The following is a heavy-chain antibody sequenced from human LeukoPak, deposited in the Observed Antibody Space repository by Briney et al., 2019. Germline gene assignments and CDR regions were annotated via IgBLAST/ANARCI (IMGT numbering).Heavy chain of an antibody. CDR3: ARDPRGERKLYYYYGMDV. D-gene: IGHD3-10*01. J-gene: IGHJ6*04. CDR2: ISSSSSYI. V-gene: IGHV3-21*01. CDR1: GFTFSSYS. Sequence: GGSLRLSCAASGFTFSSYSMNWVRQAPGKGLEWVSSISSSSSYIYYADSVKGRFTISRDNAKNSLYLQMNSLRAEDTAVYYCARDPRGERKLYYYYGMDVWGKGTTVTVSS.